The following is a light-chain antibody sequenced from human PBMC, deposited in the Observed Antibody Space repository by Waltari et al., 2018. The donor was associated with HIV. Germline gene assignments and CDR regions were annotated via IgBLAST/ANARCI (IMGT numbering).Light chain of an antibody. CDR2: EVS. J-gene: IGLJ2*01. CDR1: SSDVGGYNY. Sequence: QSALTQPASVSGSPGQSITISCTGTSSDVGGYNYVAWYQQNPGKAPKLMIYEVSKRPSGVSNRFSGSKSGNTASLTISGLQAEDEADYYCSSYTSSSPLFGGGTKLTVL. CDR3: SSYTSSSPL. V-gene: IGLV2-14*01.